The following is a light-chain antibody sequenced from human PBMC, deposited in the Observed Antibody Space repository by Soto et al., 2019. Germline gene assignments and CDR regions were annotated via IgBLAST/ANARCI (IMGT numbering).Light chain of an antibody. J-gene: IGKJ4*01. V-gene: IGKV3-20*01. Sequence: EIVLTQSPGTLSLSPGERATLSCRASQSVSTNYLAWYQQKPGQAPRLLIYAASSRATGIPDRFSGGGSGTDFALTISRLEPEDFAVYYCQQYGSSRALTFGGGTKVEIK. CDR3: QQYGSSRALT. CDR2: AAS. CDR1: QSVSTNY.